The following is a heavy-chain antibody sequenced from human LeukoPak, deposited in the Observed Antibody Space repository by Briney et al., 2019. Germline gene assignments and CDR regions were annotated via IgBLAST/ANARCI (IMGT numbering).Heavy chain of an antibody. CDR3: ARSRGGYGDPGMDV. V-gene: IGHV4-31*01. J-gene: IGHJ6*04. D-gene: IGHD4-17*01. CDR1: GGSISNGGYY. CDR2: IYYSGGT. Sequence: SQTLSLTCTVSGGSISNGGYYWGCIRPHPGKGLEWIGYIYYSGGTYYSPSLNSLVTISVDTSKNQFSLKLSSVTAADTAVYYCARSRGGYGDPGMDVWGKGTTVTVSS.